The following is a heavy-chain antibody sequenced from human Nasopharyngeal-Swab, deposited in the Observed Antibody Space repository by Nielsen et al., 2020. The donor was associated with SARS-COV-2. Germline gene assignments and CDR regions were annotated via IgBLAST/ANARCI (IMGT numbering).Heavy chain of an antibody. D-gene: IGHD3-10*01. CDR3: ARDDGGLGDY. CDR2: ISYDGNTK. Sequence: GESLKISCEASGFTLSHYGMHWVRQAPGKGLEWAAAISYDGNTKYYADSAKGRFTISRDSAKNALYLEMNSLRPEDTAVYFCARDDGGLGDYWGQGTLVTVSS. J-gene: IGHJ4*02. CDR1: GFTLSHYG. V-gene: IGHV3-30*03.